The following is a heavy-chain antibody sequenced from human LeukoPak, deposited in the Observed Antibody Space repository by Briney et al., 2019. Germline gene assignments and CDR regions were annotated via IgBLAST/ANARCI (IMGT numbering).Heavy chain of an antibody. CDR2: INSDGSST. Sequence: GGSLRLSCAASGFTFSSYWTHWVRQAPGKGLVWVSRINSDGSSTTYADSVKGRFTISRDNAKNTLYLQMNSLKTEDTAVYYCTRLAGQRWLPLGAFDIWDQGTMVTVSS. J-gene: IGHJ3*02. CDR3: TRLAGQRWLPLGAFDI. CDR1: GFTFSSYW. V-gene: IGHV3-74*01. D-gene: IGHD5-24*01.